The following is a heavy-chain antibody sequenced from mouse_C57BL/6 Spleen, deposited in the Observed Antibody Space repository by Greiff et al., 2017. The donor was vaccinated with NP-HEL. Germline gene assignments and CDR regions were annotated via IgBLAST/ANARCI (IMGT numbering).Heavy chain of an antibody. Sequence: VNVVESGPGLVAPSQSLSITCTVSGFSLTSYAISWVRQPPGKGLEWLGVIWTGGGTNYNSALKSRLSISKDNSKSQVFLKMNSLQTDDTARYYCATTVVDAMDYWGQGTSVTVSS. CDR2: IWTGGGT. D-gene: IGHD1-1*01. CDR1: GFSLTSYA. J-gene: IGHJ4*01. V-gene: IGHV2-9-1*01. CDR3: ATTVVDAMDY.